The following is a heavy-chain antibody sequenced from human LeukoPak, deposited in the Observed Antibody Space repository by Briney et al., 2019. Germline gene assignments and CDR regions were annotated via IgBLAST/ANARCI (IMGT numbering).Heavy chain of an antibody. J-gene: IGHJ4*02. V-gene: IGHV4-30-2*01. D-gene: IGHD3-22*01. CDR3: ASFYDSSGYFFDY. CDR2: IYHSGST. Sequence: SETLSLTCTVSGGSISSGGYYWSWIRQPPGKGLEWIGYIYHSGSTYYNPSLKSRVTISVDRSKNQFSLKLSSVTAADTAVYYCASFYDSSGYFFDYWGQGTLVTVSS. CDR1: GGSISSGGYY.